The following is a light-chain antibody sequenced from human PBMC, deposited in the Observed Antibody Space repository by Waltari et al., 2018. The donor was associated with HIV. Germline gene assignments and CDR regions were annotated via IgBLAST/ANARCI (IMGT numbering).Light chain of an antibody. CDR2: KAS. CDR3: QHYNNFPWT. V-gene: IGKV1-5*03. J-gene: IGKJ1*01. Sequence: DIQMTHSPSTLSASVGDSVTFTCRASQSISSWLAWYQQKPGKAPKLLINKASTLESGVPLRFSGSASGTEFTLTITSLQPDDFATYYCQHYNNFPWTFGQGTKVEI. CDR1: QSISSW.